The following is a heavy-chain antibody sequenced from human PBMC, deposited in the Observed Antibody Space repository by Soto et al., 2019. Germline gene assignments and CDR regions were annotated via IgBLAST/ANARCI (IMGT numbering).Heavy chain of an antibody. V-gene: IGHV3-23*01. J-gene: IGHJ5*02. Sequence: GGSLRLSCAASGFTFSSYAMSWVRQAPGKGLEWVSAISGSGGSTYYADSVKGRFTISRDNSKNTLYLQMNSLRAEDTAVYYCAKDRYDSRGYYPSEYNWFDPWGQGTLVTVSS. CDR1: GFTFSSYA. CDR3: AKDRYDSRGYYPSEYNWFDP. D-gene: IGHD3-22*01. CDR2: ISGSGGST.